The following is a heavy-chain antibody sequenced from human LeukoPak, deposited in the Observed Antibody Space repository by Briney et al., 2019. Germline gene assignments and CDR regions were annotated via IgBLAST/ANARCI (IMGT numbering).Heavy chain of an antibody. CDR2: INTDGSTT. J-gene: IGHJ4*02. Sequence: PGGSLRLSCAASGFTFSSYWMHWVRQAPGKGLVWVSRINTDGSTTTYADSVKGRFTISRDNAKNTLSLQMNSLGAEDTALYYCARATYYYDSSGYRAVYYFDYWGQGTLVTVSS. CDR1: GFTFSSYW. D-gene: IGHD3-22*01. V-gene: IGHV3-74*01. CDR3: ARATYYYDSSGYRAVYYFDY.